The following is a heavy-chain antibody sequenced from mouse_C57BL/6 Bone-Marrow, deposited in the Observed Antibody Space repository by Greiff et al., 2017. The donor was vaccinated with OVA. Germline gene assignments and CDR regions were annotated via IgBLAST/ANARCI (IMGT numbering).Heavy chain of an antibody. D-gene: IGHD1-1*01. CDR3: ARKGYGSSSWFAY. CDR2: IWSGGST. J-gene: IGHJ3*01. Sequence: QVQLQQSGPGLVQPSQSLSITCTVSGFSLTSYGVHWVRQSPGKGLAWLGVIWSGGSTDYNAAFISRLSISKDNSKSQVFFKMNSLQADDTAIYYCARKGYGSSSWFAYWGQGTLVTVSA. CDR1: GFSLTSYG. V-gene: IGHV2-2*01.